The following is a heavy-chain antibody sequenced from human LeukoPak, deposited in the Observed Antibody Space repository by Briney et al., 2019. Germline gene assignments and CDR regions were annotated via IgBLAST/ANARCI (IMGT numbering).Heavy chain of an antibody. Sequence: SETLSLTCTVSGGSISSYYWSWIRQPPGKGLEWIGYIYYSGSTSYNPSLKSRVTISVDTSKNQFSLKLSSVTAADTAVYYCARDLLTVDAFDIWGQGTMVTVSS. CDR2: IYYSGST. V-gene: IGHV4-59*01. J-gene: IGHJ3*02. CDR3: ARDLLTVDAFDI. CDR1: GGSISSYY. D-gene: IGHD2-15*01.